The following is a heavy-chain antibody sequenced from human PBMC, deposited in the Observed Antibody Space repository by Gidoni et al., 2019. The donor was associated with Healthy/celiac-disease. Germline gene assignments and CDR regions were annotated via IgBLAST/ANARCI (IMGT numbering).Heavy chain of an antibody. Sequence: EVQLVESGGGLVQPGGSLRLSCAASGFTVSSDYMSWVLQAPGKGLEWVSVIYSGGSTYYADSVKGRFTISRHNSKNTLYLQMNSLRAEDTAVYYCARMLSDYDILTAPGWYFDLWGRGTLVTVSS. CDR3: ARMLSDYDILTAPGWYFDL. J-gene: IGHJ2*01. V-gene: IGHV3-53*04. CDR2: IYSGGST. D-gene: IGHD3-9*01. CDR1: GFTVSSDY.